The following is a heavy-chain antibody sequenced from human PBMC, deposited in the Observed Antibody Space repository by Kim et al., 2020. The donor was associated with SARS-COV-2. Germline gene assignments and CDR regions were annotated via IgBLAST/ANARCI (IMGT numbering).Heavy chain of an antibody. Sequence: GGSLRLSCAASGFTFSSYGMHWVRQAPGKGLEWVAVISYDGSNKYYADSVKGRFTISRDNSKNTLYLQMNSLRAEDTAVYYCAKGRADCSSTSCYFPQPSSDDYYDYYYIDFWGKGTTVTVSS. CDR2: ISYDGSNK. V-gene: IGHV3-30*18. J-gene: IGHJ6*03. D-gene: IGHD2-2*01. CDR1: GFTFSSYG. CDR3: AKGRADCSSTSCYFPQPSSDDYYDYYYIDF.